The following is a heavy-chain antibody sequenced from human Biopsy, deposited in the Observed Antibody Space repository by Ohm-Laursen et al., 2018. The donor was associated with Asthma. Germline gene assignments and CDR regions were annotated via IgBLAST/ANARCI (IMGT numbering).Heavy chain of an antibody. Sequence: SLRLSCSASGFTFSSYSMNWVRQAPGKGLEWVSYISRSSSTIYYADSVKGRFTISRDNAKNSLYLQMNSLRDEDTAVYYCARPRWGPYGYWGQRTLVTVSS. J-gene: IGHJ4*02. D-gene: IGHD4-17*01. CDR3: ARPRWGPYGY. CDR1: GFTFSSYS. V-gene: IGHV3-48*02. CDR2: ISRSSSTI.